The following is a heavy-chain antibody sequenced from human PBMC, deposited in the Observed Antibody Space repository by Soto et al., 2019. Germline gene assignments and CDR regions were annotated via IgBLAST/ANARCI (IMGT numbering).Heavy chain of an antibody. J-gene: IGHJ6*03. CDR2: INHSGST. V-gene: IGHV4-34*01. CDR1: GGSFSGYY. Sequence: PSETLSLTCAVYGGSFSGYYWSWIRQPPGKGLEWIGEINHSGSTNYNPSLKSRVTISVDTSKDQFSLKLSSVTAADTAVYYCARGLKHHFYYYGSGSPYYYYMDVWGKGTTVTVSS. D-gene: IGHD3-10*01. CDR3: ARGLKHHFYYYGSGSPYYYYMDV.